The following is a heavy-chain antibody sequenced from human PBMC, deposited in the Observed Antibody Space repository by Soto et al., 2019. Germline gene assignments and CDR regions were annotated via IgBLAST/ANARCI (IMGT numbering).Heavy chain of an antibody. V-gene: IGHV3-7*03. J-gene: IGHJ3*02. CDR1: GFTFSSYW. CDR2: IKYDGSDK. D-gene: IGHD3-22*01. CDR3: ARYYDGSGNSDAFDI. Sequence: PGGSLRLSCAASGFTFSSYWMTWVRQAPGKGLEWVTNIKYDGSDKYYVDSVKGRFTISRDNAKKSLYLDMNSLRAEDTAIYYCARYYDGSGNSDAFDIWGQGTMVTV.